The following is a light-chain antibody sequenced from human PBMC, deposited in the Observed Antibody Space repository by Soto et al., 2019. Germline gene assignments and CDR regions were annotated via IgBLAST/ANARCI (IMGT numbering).Light chain of an antibody. CDR2: DVS. CDR1: QSIIDS. CDR3: QQYNGYSRA. Sequence: DIQMTQSPSTLSASVGERVTITCRASQSIIDSLACYQQKPGKAPDLLISDVSSLERGVPSRFSGSGSGTEFTLTISSMQPDDFATYYCQQYNGYSRAFGQGTKVDIK. J-gene: IGKJ1*01. V-gene: IGKV1-5*01.